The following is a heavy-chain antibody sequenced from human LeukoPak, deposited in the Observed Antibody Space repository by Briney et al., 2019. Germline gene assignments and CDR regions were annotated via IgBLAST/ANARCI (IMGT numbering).Heavy chain of an antibody. D-gene: IGHD1-26*01. V-gene: IGHV3-11*01. CDR1: GFTFSDYY. J-gene: IGHJ3*02. CDR2: ISSSGSTT. CDR3: AKDYSGSYYAADAFDI. Sequence: KSGGSLRLSCAASGFTFSDYYMSWIRQAPGKGLEWVSYISSSGSTTYYADSVKGRFTISRDNSKNTLYLQMNSLRAEDTAVYYCAKDYSGSYYAADAFDIWGQGTMVTVSS.